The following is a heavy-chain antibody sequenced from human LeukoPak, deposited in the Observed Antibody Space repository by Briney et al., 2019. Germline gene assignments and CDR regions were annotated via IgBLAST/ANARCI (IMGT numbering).Heavy chain of an antibody. D-gene: IGHD1-26*01. V-gene: IGHV4-34*01. CDR2: VNHSGST. J-gene: IGHJ6*03. Sequence: SETLSLTCAVYGGSFSGYYWSWIRQPPGKGLEWIGEVNHSGSTNYNSSLKSRVTISVDTSKNQFSLKLSSVTAADTAFYYCASQGHHGKIVGTTLSYFYMDVWGKGTTVTVSS. CDR1: GGSFSGYY. CDR3: ASQGHHGKIVGTTLSYFYMDV.